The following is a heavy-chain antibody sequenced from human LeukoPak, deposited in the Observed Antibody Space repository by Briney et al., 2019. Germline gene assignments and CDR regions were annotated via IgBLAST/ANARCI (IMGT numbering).Heavy chain of an antibody. D-gene: IGHD1-26*01. V-gene: IGHV3-74*01. CDR2: INSDGSST. CDR1: GFTFSSYW. Sequence: GGSLRLSCAASGFTFSSYWMHWVRHAPGKGLVWVSRINSDGSSTSYADSVKGRFTISRDNAKNTLYLQMNSLRAEDTAVYYCARGGMEWEPMEEIDYWSQGTLVTVSS. CDR3: ARGGMEWEPMEEIDY. J-gene: IGHJ4*02.